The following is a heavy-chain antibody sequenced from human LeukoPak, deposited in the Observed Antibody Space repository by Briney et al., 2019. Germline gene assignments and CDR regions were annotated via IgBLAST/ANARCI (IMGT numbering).Heavy chain of an antibody. CDR2: ISSSSSYI. V-gene: IGHV3-21*01. D-gene: IGHD3-3*01. J-gene: IGHJ4*02. Sequence: GGSLRLSCAASGFTFSSYSMNWVRQAPGKGLEWVSSISSSSSYIYYADSVKGRLTISRDNAKNSLYMQMNSLRAEDTAVYYCARDPLGTIFGVVTTPFDYWGQGTLVTVSS. CDR1: GFTFSSYS. CDR3: ARDPLGTIFGVVTTPFDY.